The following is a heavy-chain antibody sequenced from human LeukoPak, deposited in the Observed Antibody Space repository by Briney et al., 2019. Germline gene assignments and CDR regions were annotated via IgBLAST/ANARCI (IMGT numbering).Heavy chain of an antibody. Sequence: PSETLSLTCTVSGGSISSYFWSWIRQPPGKGLEWIGYIYYSGSTNYNPSLKSRVTISVDTSKNQFSLKLSSVTAADTAVYYCARVQEGATDYWGQGTLVTVSS. CDR3: ARVQEGATDY. CDR2: IYYSGST. CDR1: GGSISSYF. J-gene: IGHJ4*02. D-gene: IGHD1-26*01. V-gene: IGHV4-59*01.